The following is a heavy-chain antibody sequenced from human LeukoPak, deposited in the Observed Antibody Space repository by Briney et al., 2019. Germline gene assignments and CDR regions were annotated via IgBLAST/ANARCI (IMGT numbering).Heavy chain of an antibody. Sequence: GESLKISCKGSGYSFTSYWISWVRQMPGKGLEWMGRIDPSDSYTNYSPSFQGHVTISADKSISTAYLQWSRLKASDTAMYYCAREPLSCGGDCYSNYWGQGTLVTVSS. CDR3: AREPLSCGGDCYSNY. CDR2: IDPSDSYT. D-gene: IGHD2-21*02. J-gene: IGHJ4*02. CDR1: GYSFTSYW. V-gene: IGHV5-10-1*01.